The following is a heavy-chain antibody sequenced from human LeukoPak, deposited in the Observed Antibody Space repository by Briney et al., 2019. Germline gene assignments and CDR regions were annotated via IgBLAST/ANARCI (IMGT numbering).Heavy chain of an antibody. J-gene: IGHJ6*02. V-gene: IGHV1-69*13. D-gene: IGHD3-10*01. Sequence: SVKVSCKASGGTFSNYAISWVRQAPGQGLEWMGGIILMFGTANYAQKFQGRVTITADESTSTGYMELSSLRSGDTAVYYCATDLTTMVRGVLYYYGMDVWGQGTTVTISS. CDR1: GGTFSNYA. CDR2: IILMFGTA. CDR3: ATDLTTMVRGVLYYYGMDV.